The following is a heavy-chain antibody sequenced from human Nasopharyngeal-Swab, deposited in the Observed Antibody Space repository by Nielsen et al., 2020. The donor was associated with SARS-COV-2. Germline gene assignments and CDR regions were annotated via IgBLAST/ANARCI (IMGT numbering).Heavy chain of an antibody. V-gene: IGHV3-23*01. CDR1: GFSFSSYS. J-gene: IGHJ6*02. CDR3: ARDGVRYNWNDSGAYYYYGMDV. D-gene: IGHD1-1*01. Sequence: GGSLRLSCTASGFSFSSYSMRWVRQAPGKGLEWVSSVSYIRDGASYADSVRGRFTISRDNAKNSLYLQMNSLRAEDTAVYYCARDGVRYNWNDSGAYYYYGMDVWGQGTTVTVSS. CDR2: VSYIRDGA.